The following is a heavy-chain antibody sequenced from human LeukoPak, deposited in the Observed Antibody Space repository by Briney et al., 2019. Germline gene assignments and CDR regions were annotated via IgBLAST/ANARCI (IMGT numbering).Heavy chain of an antibody. D-gene: IGHD2-15*01. CDR3: ARGSVLLGSSDY. CDR2: IGSTDT. V-gene: IGHV3-23*01. Sequence: GGSLRLSCAASGFKFNIYAMSWVRQAPGKGLEWVSSIGSTDTYYADPVKGRFTISRDNSRNTLYLQMNSLRAEDTAVYYCARGSVLLGSSDYWGQGTLVTVSS. CDR1: GFKFNIYA. J-gene: IGHJ4*02.